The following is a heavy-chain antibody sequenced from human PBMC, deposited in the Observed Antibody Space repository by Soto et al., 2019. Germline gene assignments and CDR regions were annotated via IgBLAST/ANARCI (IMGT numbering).Heavy chain of an antibody. V-gene: IGHV3-48*01. CDR2: ISSSSSTI. CDR1: GFTFSSYS. D-gene: IGHD6-19*01. CDR3: ARVRGYSSGWYRKGYYFDY. J-gene: IGHJ4*02. Sequence: GGSLRLSCAASGFTFSSYSMNWVRQAPGKGLEWVSYISSSSSTIYYADSVKGRFTISRDNAKNSLYLQMNSLRAEDTAVYYCARVRGYSSGWYRKGYYFDYWGQGTLVTVSS.